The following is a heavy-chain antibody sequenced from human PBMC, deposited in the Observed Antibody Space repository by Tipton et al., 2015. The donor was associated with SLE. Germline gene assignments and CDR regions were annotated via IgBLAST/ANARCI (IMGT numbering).Heavy chain of an antibody. V-gene: IGHV5-51*01. D-gene: IGHD6-13*01. Sequence: VQLVQSGAEVKKAGESLKISCKGSGYTFTSYWIGWVRQMPGKGLEWMGLIYPGDSYTKYSPSFEGHVSISADRSISTAYLRWYTLKASDTAMYYCARHRSSPLDYWGQGTLVTVSS. CDR2: IYPGDSYT. CDR1: GYTFTSYW. CDR3: ARHRSSPLDY. J-gene: IGHJ4*02.